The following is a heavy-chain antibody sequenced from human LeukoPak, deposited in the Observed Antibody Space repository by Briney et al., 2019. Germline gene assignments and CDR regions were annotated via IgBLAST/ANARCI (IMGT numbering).Heavy chain of an antibody. CDR2: IIPIFGTA. D-gene: IGHD3-22*01. V-gene: IGHV1-69*01. Sequence: GASVKVSCKASGGTFSSYAISWVRQAPGQGLEWMGGIIPIFGTANYAQKFQGRVTITADESTSTAYMELSSLRSEDTAVYYCARNYYDSSGYYYSLDYWGQGTLVTVSS. CDR3: ARNYYDSSGYYYSLDY. J-gene: IGHJ4*02. CDR1: GGTFSSYA.